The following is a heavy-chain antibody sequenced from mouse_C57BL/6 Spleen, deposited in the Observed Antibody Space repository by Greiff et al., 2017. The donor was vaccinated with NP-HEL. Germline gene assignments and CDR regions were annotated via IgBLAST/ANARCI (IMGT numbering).Heavy chain of an antibody. J-gene: IGHJ2*01. Sequence: QVQLQQSGPELVKPGASVKISCKASGYSFTSYYIHWVKQRPGQGLEWIGWIYPGSGNTKYNEKFKGKATLTADTSSSTAYMQLSSLTSEDSAVYYCARDGSSLYFDYWGQGTTLTVSS. V-gene: IGHV1-66*01. D-gene: IGHD1-1*01. CDR2: IYPGSGNT. CDR3: ARDGSSLYFDY. CDR1: GYSFTSYY.